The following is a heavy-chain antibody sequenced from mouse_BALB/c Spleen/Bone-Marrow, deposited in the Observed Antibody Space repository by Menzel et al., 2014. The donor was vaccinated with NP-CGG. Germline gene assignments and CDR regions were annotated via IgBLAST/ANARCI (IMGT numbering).Heavy chain of an antibody. CDR1: GFTFSSFG. V-gene: IGHV5-17*02. CDR3: TREEKTYYRERAHSYAMDY. D-gene: IGHD2-14*01. CDR2: ISSGSSTI. Sequence: EVQVVESGGGLVQPGGSRKLSCAASGFTFSSFGMHWVRQAPEKGLEWVAYISSGSSTIYYADTVKGRFTISRDNPKNTLFLQMTSLRSEATALYYCTREEKTYYRERAHSYAMDYGGQGTSVTVSS. J-gene: IGHJ4*01.